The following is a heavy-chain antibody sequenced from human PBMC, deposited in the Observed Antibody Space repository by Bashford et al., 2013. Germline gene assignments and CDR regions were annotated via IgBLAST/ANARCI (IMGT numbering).Heavy chain of an antibody. CDR3: AASVTTGY. CDR2: IHGGNGNT. V-gene: IGHV1-3*01. D-gene: IGHD4-17*01. Sequence: WVATGPSDKGLEWMGWIHGGNGNTKYSQRFQGRVTLTRDTSASTAYMELSSLTSEDTAVYYCAASVTTGYWGQGTLVTVSS. J-gene: IGHJ4*02.